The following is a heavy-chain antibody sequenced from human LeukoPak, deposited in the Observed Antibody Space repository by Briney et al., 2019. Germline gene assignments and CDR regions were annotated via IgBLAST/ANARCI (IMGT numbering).Heavy chain of an antibody. CDR3: ARGEQYYGENVRADY. D-gene: IGHD4-17*01. Sequence: ASVKVSCKASGYTFTSYDINWVRQATGQGLEWMGWMNPNSGNTGYAQKFQGRVTMTRNTSISTAYMELSSLRSDDTAVYYCARGEQYYGENVRADYWGQGTLATVSS. V-gene: IGHV1-8*01. J-gene: IGHJ4*02. CDR2: MNPNSGNT. CDR1: GYTFTSYD.